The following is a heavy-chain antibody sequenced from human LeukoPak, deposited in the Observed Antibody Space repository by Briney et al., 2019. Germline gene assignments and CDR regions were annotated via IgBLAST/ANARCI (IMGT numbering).Heavy chain of an antibody. D-gene: IGHD2-8*02. J-gene: IGHJ4*02. CDR3: ARDFYHGHCAGLSCFLLDY. CDR1: GYSFTSYG. Sequence: ASVKVSCKASGYSFTSYGITWVRQAPGQGLEWMGWFSAYYGHTNYAQKLQGRVTMTTDTSTSTAYMELRSLRSDDTAVYYCARDFYHGHCAGLSCFLLDYWGQGALVIVSS. CDR2: FSAYYGHT. V-gene: IGHV1-18*01.